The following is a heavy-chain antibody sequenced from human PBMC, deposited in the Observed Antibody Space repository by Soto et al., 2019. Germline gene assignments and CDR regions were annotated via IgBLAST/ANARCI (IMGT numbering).Heavy chain of an antibody. CDR3: AREWGLLPYYVMNV. J-gene: IGHJ6*02. CDR1: GDSVTSGSYY. CDR2: ISYTGRT. V-gene: IGHV4-61*03. Sequence: PETLSLTCIVSGDSVTSGSYYWTWLLQPPGKGLEGIGYISYTGRTKYNPSLQSRVTISVDTSKNDFSLNLSSVTAADTAVYFCAREWGLLPYYVMNVWGHGTAVTVSS. D-gene: IGHD7-27*01.